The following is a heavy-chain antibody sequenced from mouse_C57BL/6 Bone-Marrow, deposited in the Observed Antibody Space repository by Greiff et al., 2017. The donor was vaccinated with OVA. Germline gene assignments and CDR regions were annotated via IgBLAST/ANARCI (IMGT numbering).Heavy chain of an antibody. CDR3: VGGSYYSISWFDY. Sequence: EVKLMQSGGGLVQPKGSLKLSCAASGFSFTTYAMNWVRQAPGQGLEWVARLKRKSNNSATYYAYSVKDRFTFSRDDSESMLYLQMNTLETEDTAMYYCVGGSYYSISWFDYWGQGTLVTVSA. J-gene: IGHJ3*01. V-gene: IGHV10-1*01. CDR1: GFSFTTYA. D-gene: IGHD2-5*01. CDR2: LKRKSNNSAT.